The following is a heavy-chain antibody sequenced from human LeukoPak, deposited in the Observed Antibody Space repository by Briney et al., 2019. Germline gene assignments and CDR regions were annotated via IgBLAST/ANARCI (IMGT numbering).Heavy chain of an antibody. D-gene: IGHD3-22*01. CDR1: GFTFSSYS. J-gene: IGHJ4*02. V-gene: IGHV3-21*01. CDR2: ISSSSSYI. CDR3: ARDLPDSSGYQPMDY. Sequence: GSLGLSCAASGFTFSSYSMDWVRQAPGKGLEWVSSISSSSSYIYYADSVKGRFTISRDNAKNSLYLQMNSLRAEDTAVYYCARDLPDSSGYQPMDYWGQGTLVTVSS.